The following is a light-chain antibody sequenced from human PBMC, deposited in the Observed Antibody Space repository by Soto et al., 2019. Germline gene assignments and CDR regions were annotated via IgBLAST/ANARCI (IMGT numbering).Light chain of an antibody. CDR2: KTS. Sequence: VMSQSPATLSVSEGDGATLACRSSQGIVGTLAWYQHKPGQAPKPLIYKTSTLTSGVPTRFSGSRSGTEFTLTINSLQSEDFAVYYCQPYNNWPLAFGEGTKVDIK. J-gene: IGKJ4*01. CDR1: QGIVGT. CDR3: QPYNNWPLA. V-gene: IGKV3-15*01.